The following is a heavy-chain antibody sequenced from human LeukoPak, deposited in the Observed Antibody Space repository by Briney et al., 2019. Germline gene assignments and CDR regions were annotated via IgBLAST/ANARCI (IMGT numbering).Heavy chain of an antibody. D-gene: IGHD6-6*01. V-gene: IGHV3-33*01. CDR1: GFTFSSYG. CDR3: ARGSYSSSSLEGY. CDR2: IWYDGSNK. Sequence: GRALRLSCAASGFTFSSYGMHWVRQAPGKGLEWVAVIWYDGSNKYYADSVKGRFTISRDNSKNTLYLQMNSLRAEDTAVYYCARGSYSSSSLEGYWGQGTLVTVSS. J-gene: IGHJ4*02.